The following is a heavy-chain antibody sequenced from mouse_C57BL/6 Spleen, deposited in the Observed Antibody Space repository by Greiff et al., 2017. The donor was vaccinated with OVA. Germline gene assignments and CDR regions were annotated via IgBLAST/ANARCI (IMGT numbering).Heavy chain of an antibody. Sequence: EVQLQQSGPALVKPSQTVSLTCTVTGYSITNGNHWWNWIRQVSGSKLEWIGYISSSGSTDSNPSLNSRISIPRDTSKNQLVMQLNSVTTEDIATYYCARGSSNSPGFAYWGQGTLVTVSA. J-gene: IGHJ3*01. CDR1: GYSITNGNHW. V-gene: IGHV3-4*01. CDR3: ARGSSNSPGFAY. D-gene: IGHD2-5*01. CDR2: ISSSGST.